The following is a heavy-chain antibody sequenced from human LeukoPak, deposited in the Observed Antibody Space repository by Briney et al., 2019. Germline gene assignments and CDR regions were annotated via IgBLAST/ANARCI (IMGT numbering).Heavy chain of an antibody. J-gene: IGHJ4*02. D-gene: IGHD1-14*01. V-gene: IGHV1-18*01. CDR2: ISGYNGHT. CDR1: GYTFTSYG. Sequence: ASVKVSCKASGYTFTSYGISWVRQAPEQGLEWMGWISGYNGHTNYAQNLQGRVTMTTDTSSTTAYMELRSLRSDDTAMYYCARLSRTRGYYFDSWGQGTLVTVSS. CDR3: ARLSRTRGYYFDS.